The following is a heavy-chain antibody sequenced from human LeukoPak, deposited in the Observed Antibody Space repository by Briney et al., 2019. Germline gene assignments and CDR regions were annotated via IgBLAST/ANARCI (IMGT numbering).Heavy chain of an antibody. CDR3: ARDRVGQQLVGRNYYYYYMDV. CDR2: INHSGST. Sequence: SETLSLTCAVYGGSFSGYYWSWIRQPPGKGLEWIGEINHSGSTNYNPSLKNRVTISVDTSKNQFSLKLSSVTAADTAVYYCARDRVGQQLVGRNYYYYYMDVWGKGTTVTISS. D-gene: IGHD6-13*01. CDR1: GGSFSGYY. J-gene: IGHJ6*03. V-gene: IGHV4-34*01.